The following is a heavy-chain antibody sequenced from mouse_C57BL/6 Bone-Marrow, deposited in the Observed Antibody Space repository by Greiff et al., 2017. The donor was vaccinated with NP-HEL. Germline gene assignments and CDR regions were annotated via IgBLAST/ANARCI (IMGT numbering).Heavy chain of an antibody. CDR2: IYPRSGNT. D-gene: IGHD2-2*01. V-gene: IGHV1-81*01. Sequence: VHLVESGAELARPGASVKLSCKASGYTFTSYGISWVKQRTGQGLEWIGEIYPRSGNTYYNEKFKGKATLTADKSSSTAYMELRSLTSEDSAVYFCARYGFPHYYAMDYWGQGTSVTVSS. J-gene: IGHJ4*01. CDR1: GYTFTSYG. CDR3: ARYGFPHYYAMDY.